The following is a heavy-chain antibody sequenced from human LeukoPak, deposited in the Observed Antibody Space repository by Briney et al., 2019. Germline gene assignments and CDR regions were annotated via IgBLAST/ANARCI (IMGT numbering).Heavy chain of an antibody. J-gene: IGHJ4*02. V-gene: IGHV3-66*02. CDR3: ARDPATVTTLLEPYYFDY. D-gene: IGHD4-17*01. Sequence: GGSLRLSCAASGFSVSDKYMTWVRQAPGKGLEWVSVIYSGGNTYYADSVKGRFTISRDNSKNTLYLQMNSLRAEDTAVYYCARDPATVTTLLEPYYFDYWGQGTLVTVSS. CDR2: IYSGGNT. CDR1: GFSVSDKY.